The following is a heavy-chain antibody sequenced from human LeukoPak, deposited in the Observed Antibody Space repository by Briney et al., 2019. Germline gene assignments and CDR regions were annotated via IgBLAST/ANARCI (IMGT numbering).Heavy chain of an antibody. D-gene: IGHD2-2*01. CDR1: GGSISSGGYY. Sequence: PSETLSLTCTVSGGSISSGGYYWSWIRQPPGKGLEWIGYIYHSGSTYYNPSLKSRVTISVDRSKNQFSLKLSSVTAADTAVYYCARDLEGCSSTSCGANWFDPWGQGTLVTVSS. CDR2: IYHSGST. V-gene: IGHV4-30-2*01. CDR3: ARDLEGCSSTSCGANWFDP. J-gene: IGHJ5*02.